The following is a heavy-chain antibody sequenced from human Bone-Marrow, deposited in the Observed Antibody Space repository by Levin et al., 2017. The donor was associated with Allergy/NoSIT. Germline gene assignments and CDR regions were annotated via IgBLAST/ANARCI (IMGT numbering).Heavy chain of an antibody. V-gene: IGHV3-53*01. Sequence: PGGSLRLSCAASGFSIGTNYMSWVRQAPGRGLEWLSVIYSGGNTYYADSVKGRFTISRDNYKNTVSLQMNSLRAEDTALYYCVRKLHSNSDEYWGQGTLVTVSS. CDR1: GFSIGTNY. CDR3: VRKLHSNSDEY. CDR2: IYSGGNT. J-gene: IGHJ4*02. D-gene: IGHD4-11*01.